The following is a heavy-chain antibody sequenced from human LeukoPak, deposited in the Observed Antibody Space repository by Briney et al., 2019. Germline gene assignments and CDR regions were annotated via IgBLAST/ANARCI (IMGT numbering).Heavy chain of an antibody. D-gene: IGHD6-19*01. CDR2: IYTSGST. V-gene: IGHV4-4*07. J-gene: IGHJ4*02. CDR1: GGSISSYY. CDR3: ARGAAVAGGFDY. Sequence: PSETLSLTCTVSGGSISSYYWSWIRQPAGKGLKWIGRIYTSGSTNYNPSLKSRVTMSVDTSKNQFSLKLSSVTAADTAVYYCARGAAVAGGFDYWGQGTLVTVSS.